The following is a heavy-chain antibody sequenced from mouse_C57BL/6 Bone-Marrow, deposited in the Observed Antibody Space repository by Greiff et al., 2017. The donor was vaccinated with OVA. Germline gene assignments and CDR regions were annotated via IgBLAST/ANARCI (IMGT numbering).Heavy chain of an antibody. J-gene: IGHJ3*01. D-gene: IGHD3-2*02. CDR3: TRGRGSSGPGWFAY. V-gene: IGHV1-15*01. Sequence: VQLQQSGAELVRPGASVTLSCKASGYTFTDYEMHWVKQTPVHGLEWIGAIDPETGGTAYNQKFKGKAILTADKSSSTAYMELRSLTSEDSAVYYCTRGRGSSGPGWFAYWGQGTLVTVSA. CDR1: GYTFTDYE. CDR2: IDPETGGT.